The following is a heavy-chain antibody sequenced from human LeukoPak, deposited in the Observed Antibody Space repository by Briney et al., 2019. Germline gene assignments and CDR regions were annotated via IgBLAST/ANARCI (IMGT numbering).Heavy chain of an antibody. CDR3: ARGGTFVSDY. J-gene: IGHJ4*02. D-gene: IGHD1-1*01. Sequence: GGSLRLSCAASGFTFSRFWMSWVRQAPGKGLEWVANIKADGSEKYYVDSMKGRSTVSRDNAKNSLYLQMDSLRAEDTAVYYCARGGTFVSDYWGQGTLVTVSS. CDR2: IKADGSEK. CDR1: GFTFSRFW. V-gene: IGHV3-7*01.